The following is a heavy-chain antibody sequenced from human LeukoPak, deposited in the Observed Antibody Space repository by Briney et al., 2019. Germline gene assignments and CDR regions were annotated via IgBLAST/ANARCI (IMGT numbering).Heavy chain of an antibody. J-gene: IGHJ4*02. Sequence: GGFLRLSCVASGFTFSSYEMNWVRQAPGKGLEWVSYITSSTTTIYYADSVKGRFTISRDNAKNLLYLQMNSLRAEDTAVYYCARSHGYVSSGRSYYFDYWGQGTLVTVSS. V-gene: IGHV3-48*03. D-gene: IGHD6-19*01. CDR3: ARSHGYVSSGRSYYFDY. CDR1: GFTFSSYE. CDR2: ITSSTTTI.